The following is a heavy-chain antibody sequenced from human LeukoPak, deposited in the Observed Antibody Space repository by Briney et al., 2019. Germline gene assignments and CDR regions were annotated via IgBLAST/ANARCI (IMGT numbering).Heavy chain of an antibody. CDR1: GGSISSYY. V-gene: IGHV4-59*12. Sequence: SETLSLTCTVSGGSISSYYWSWIRQPPGKGLEWIGCIYYSGSTNYNPSLKSRVTISVDTSKNQFSLKLSSVTAADTAVYYCARTSAYYYDSSGYPPFDYWGQGTLVTVSS. CDR3: ARTSAYYYDSSGYPPFDY. J-gene: IGHJ4*02. D-gene: IGHD3-22*01. CDR2: IYYSGST.